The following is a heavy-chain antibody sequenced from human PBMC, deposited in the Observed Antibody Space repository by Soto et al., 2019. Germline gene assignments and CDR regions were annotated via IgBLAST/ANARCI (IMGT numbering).Heavy chain of an antibody. D-gene: IGHD2-21*02. J-gene: IGHJ5*02. V-gene: IGHV1-8*01. CDR2: MKPNSGNT. Sequence: QVQLVQSGAEVKKPGASVRVSCKASGYNFISFDVNWVRQAPGQGLEWMGWMKPNSGNTGYAQKFQGRVTMSRDTTTGTAYMELTSLTSDDTAVYYWARGDCYYGTGEPGAGLDAWGQGTLVTVSS. CDR1: GYNFISFD. CDR3: ARGDCYYGTGEPGAGLDA.